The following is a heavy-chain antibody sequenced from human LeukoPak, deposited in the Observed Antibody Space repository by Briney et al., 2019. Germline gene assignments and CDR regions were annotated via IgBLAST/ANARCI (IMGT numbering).Heavy chain of an antibody. CDR1: GGSISSSSYY. D-gene: IGHD3-10*01. Sequence: SETLSLTCTVSGGSISSSSYYWGWIRQPPGKGLEWIGSIYYSGSTYYNPSLKSRVTISVDTSKNQFSLKLSSVTAADTAVYYCARRGVEWDYGSGSSTTDYWGQGTLVTVSS. CDR2: IYYSGST. CDR3: ARRGVEWDYGSGSSTTDY. J-gene: IGHJ4*02. V-gene: IGHV4-39*01.